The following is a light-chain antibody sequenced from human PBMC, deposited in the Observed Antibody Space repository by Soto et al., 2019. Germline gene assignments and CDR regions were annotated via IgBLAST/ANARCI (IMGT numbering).Light chain of an antibody. Sequence: DIQMSQSPSTLSPSVGDRVTISCRASQSISNWLAWYQQKPGEAPELLIYRASNLQSGVPSRFSGSGSGTEFTLTISSLQTDDIATYYCQQYHRYPYSFGPGTKLEI. J-gene: IGKJ2*01. V-gene: IGKV1-5*03. CDR1: QSISNW. CDR2: RAS. CDR3: QQYHRYPYS.